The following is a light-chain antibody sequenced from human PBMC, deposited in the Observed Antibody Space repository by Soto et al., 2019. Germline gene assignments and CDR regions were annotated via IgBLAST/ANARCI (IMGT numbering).Light chain of an antibody. V-gene: IGKV3D-15*01. J-gene: IGKJ5*01. Sequence: ETVMTQSPATLSVSPGETATLSCRTSQGVSSYLAWYQQKPGQAPRLLIYYISTRATGIPARFSGSGSGTEFTLTINSLQSEDSAVYYCQQHNQWPIPFRQGTRLEI. CDR3: QQHNQWPIP. CDR1: QGVSSY. CDR2: YIS.